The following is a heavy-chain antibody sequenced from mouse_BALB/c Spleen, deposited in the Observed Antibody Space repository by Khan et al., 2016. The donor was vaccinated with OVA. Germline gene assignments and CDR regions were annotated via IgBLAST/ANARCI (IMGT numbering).Heavy chain of an antibody. D-gene: IGHD1-1*01. J-gene: IGHJ2*01. CDR1: GYSITSDYA. Sequence: EVQLVESGPGLVKPSPSLYLTCTVTGYSITSDYAWYLIRQSPGNLLEWMGFIPYSGNTNYNPSLKSRISITRDTSKNQFFLQLNSVTTEDTATYYCARVYGGDLDNWGQGTTLTVSS. V-gene: IGHV3-2*02. CDR3: ARVYGGDLDN. CDR2: IPYSGNT.